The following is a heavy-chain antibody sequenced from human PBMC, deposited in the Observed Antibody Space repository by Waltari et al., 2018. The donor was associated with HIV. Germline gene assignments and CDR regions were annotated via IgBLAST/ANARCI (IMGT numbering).Heavy chain of an antibody. J-gene: IGHJ4*02. CDR3: ARYFDALHF. CDR1: TFSFSHYA. Sequence: EVQVVESGGGLVQPGGSLRLSWPVSTFSFSHYAMNWVRQAPGKGLEWVAYISMSSDTIYYADSVKGRFTISRDNAKNSLYLQMNSLRPEDTAIYYCARYFDALHFWGQGTLVTVSS. CDR2: ISMSSDTI. V-gene: IGHV3-48*01.